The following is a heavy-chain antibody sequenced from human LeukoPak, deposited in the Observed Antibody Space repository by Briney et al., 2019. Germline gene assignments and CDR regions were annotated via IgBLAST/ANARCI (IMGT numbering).Heavy chain of an antibody. CDR1: GFTFSTYW. CDR2: TKPDGGDK. V-gene: IGHV3-7*01. J-gene: IGHJ6*04. Sequence: GGSLRLSCAASGFTFSTYWMAWVRQAPGKGLEWVSTTKPDGGDKYYVDSVEGRFTIFRDNAKNSLYLQMNSLRAEDTAVYYCATIPVTIFGVVTDVWGKGTTVTVSS. D-gene: IGHD3-3*01. CDR3: ATIPVTIFGVVTDV.